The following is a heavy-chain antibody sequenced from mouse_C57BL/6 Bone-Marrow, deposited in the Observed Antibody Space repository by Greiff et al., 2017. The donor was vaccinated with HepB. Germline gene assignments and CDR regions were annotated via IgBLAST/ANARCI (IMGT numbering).Heavy chain of an antibody. CDR3: ARSHYYSSSLNY. V-gene: IGHV1-54*01. D-gene: IGHD1-1*01. J-gene: IGHJ2*01. Sequence: QVQLQQSGAELVRPGTSVKVSCKASGYAFTNYLIEWVKQRPGQGLEWIGVINPGSGGTNYNEKFKGKATLTADKSSSTAYMQLSSLTSEDSAVYFCARSHYYSSSLNYWGQGTTLTVSS. CDR1: GYAFTNYL. CDR2: INPGSGGT.